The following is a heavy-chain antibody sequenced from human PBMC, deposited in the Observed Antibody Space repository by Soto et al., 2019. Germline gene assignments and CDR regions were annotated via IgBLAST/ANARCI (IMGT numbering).Heavy chain of an antibody. J-gene: IGHJ4*02. D-gene: IGHD3-10*01. Sequence: QVQLVESGGGVVQPGRSLRLSCAASGFTFSSYAMHWVRQAPGKGLEWVAVISYDGSNKYYEDSVKGRLTISRDNSKNTLSLQMNSLRAEDTAVYYWAGDDVDYWGQGTLVTVSS. V-gene: IGHV3-30-3*01. CDR1: GFTFSSYA. CDR3: AGDDVDY. CDR2: ISYDGSNK.